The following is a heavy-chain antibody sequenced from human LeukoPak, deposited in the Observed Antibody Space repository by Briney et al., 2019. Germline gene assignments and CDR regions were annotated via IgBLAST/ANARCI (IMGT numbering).Heavy chain of an antibody. CDR3: ARSVRTRWGTPNYGMDV. D-gene: IGHD1-14*01. J-gene: IGHJ6*02. CDR2: IYSSGST. Sequence: SQTLSLTCTVSGGSISSGGHYWSWIRQHPGKGLDWIGYIYSSGSTYYNPSLKSRVAISVDTSKNQFSLKLSSVTAADTAVYYCARSVRTRWGTPNYGMDVWGQGTTVTVSS. V-gene: IGHV4-31*03. CDR1: GGSISSGGHY.